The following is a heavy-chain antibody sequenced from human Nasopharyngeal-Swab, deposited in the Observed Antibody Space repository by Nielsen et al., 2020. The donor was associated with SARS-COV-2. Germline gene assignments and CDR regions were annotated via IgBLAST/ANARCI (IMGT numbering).Heavy chain of an antibody. Sequence: WIRQPPGKGLEWIGSIYHSGSTYYNPSLKSRVTISVDTSKNQFSLKLSSVTAADTAVYYCARDIVVVPAALSQYYFDYWGQGTLVPSPQ. J-gene: IGHJ4*02. CDR2: IYHSGST. CDR3: ARDIVVVPAALSQYYFDY. V-gene: IGHV4-38-2*02. D-gene: IGHD2-2*01.